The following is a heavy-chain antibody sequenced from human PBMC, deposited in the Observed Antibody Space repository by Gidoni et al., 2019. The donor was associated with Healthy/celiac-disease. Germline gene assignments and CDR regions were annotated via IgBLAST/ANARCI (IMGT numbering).Heavy chain of an antibody. D-gene: IGHD3-10*01. CDR3: ATTGLGVGFDY. V-gene: IGHV1-24*01. J-gene: IGHJ4*02. CDR2: FGPEDGET. Sequence: QVQLVQSGAGVKKPGASVTIYCKVPGYTFTEFSMPWVRQAPGKGLEWMGTFGPEDGETIYAQRFQGRVTMTEDTSIDTAYMELSSLRSEDTAVYYCATTGLGVGFDYWGQGTLVTVSS. CDR1: GYTFTEFS.